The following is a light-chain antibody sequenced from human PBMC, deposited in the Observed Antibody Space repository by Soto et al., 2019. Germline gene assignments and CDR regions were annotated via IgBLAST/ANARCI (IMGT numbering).Light chain of an antibody. Sequence: QSALTQPASVSGSPGQSITISCTGTSSDVGGYNYVSWYQQHPGKAPKLIIYEVISRPSGVSNRFSGSKSANTASLTISGLQAEDEADYYCSSYGSTNTLVFGGGTKLTVL. J-gene: IGLJ2*01. CDR3: SSYGSTNTLV. CDR2: EVI. V-gene: IGLV2-14*01. CDR1: SSDVGGYNY.